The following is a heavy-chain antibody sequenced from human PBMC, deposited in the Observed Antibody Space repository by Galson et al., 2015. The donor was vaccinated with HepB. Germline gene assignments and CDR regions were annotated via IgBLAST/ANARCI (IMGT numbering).Heavy chain of an antibody. D-gene: IGHD1-26*01. CDR1: GGSISSHY. V-gene: IGHV4-59*08. J-gene: IGHJ4*02. Sequence: LSLTCNVSGGSISSHYWSWIRQPPGKGLEWIGYIYYSRTTKYNPSLKSRVTISLDTSTKQFSLKLSSVTAADTAVYFCARHSGNYYYLDYWGQGTLVTASS. CDR3: ARHSGNYYYLDY. CDR2: IYYSRTT.